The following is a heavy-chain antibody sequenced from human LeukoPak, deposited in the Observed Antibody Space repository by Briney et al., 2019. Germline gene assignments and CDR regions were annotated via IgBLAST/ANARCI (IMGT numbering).Heavy chain of an antibody. CDR2: ISGSGDST. V-gene: IGHV3-23*01. CDR3: AKDLTYGDYAGGDGFDI. D-gene: IGHD4-17*01. J-gene: IGHJ3*02. CDR1: GFTFDRFT. Sequence: PGGSLRLSCEASGFTFDRFTIHWVRQTPGKGLEWVSVISGSGDSTYYADSVKGRSTISRDKSKNTLYLQMNSLRAEDTAVYYCAKDLTYGDYAGGDGFDIWGQGTMVTVSS.